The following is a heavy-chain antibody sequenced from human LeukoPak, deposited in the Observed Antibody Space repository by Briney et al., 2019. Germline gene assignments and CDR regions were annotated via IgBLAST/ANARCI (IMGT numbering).Heavy chain of an antibody. D-gene: IGHD3-9*01. V-gene: IGHV3-30-3*01. CDR1: GFTFSNYW. CDR2: ISYDGSNK. CDR3: ARGSDDILTGDINWFDP. J-gene: IGHJ5*02. Sequence: GRSLRLSCAASGFTFSNYWMSWVRQAPGKGLEWVAVISYDGSNKYYADSVKGRFTISRDNSKNTLYLQMNSLRAEDTAVYYCARGSDDILTGDINWFDPWGQGTLVTVSS.